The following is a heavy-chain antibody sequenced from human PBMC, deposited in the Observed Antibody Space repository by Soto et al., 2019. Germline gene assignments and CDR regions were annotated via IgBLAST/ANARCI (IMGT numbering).Heavy chain of an antibody. D-gene: IGHD3-10*02. J-gene: IGHJ5*02. Sequence: QVQLQESGPGLVKPSETLSLTCTVSGGSISSYYWSWVRQPPGKGLEWVGYIYYSGSTNYNPSLNSRVTVSVDPSKDQFSLTLSSLTAAHTAGDYCARFRCSGSGNRSDPYGKRTLLSVSS. CDR2: IYYSGST. CDR3: ARFRCSGSGNRSDP. CDR1: GGSISSYY. V-gene: IGHV4-59*01.